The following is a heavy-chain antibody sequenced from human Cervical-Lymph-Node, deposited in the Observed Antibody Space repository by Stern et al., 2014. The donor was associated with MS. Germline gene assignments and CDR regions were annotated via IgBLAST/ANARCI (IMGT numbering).Heavy chain of an antibody. CDR3: ARGRGGNYRYYFDY. Sequence: MQLVQSGGGLVKPGGSLRLSCEASGFTFSSYSMNWVRQAPGKGLEWVASISSCGSYIYYADSLKVRFTISRDNSKNSLYLQMNSLRAEDTAVYFCARGRGGNYRYYFDYWGQGTLVTVSS. D-gene: IGHD4-23*01. CDR2: ISSCGSYI. V-gene: IGHV3-21*01. J-gene: IGHJ4*02. CDR1: GFTFSSYS.